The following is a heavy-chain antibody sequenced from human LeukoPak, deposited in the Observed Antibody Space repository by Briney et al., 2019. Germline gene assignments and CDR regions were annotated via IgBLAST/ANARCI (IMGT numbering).Heavy chain of an antibody. Sequence: PGGSLRLSCAASGFTFSSYAMSWVRQAPGKGLEWVSAISGSGGSTYYADSVKGRFTISRDNSKNTLYLQMNSLRAEDTAVYYCAKAGWYCSSTSCQERGYFQHWGQGTLVTVSS. V-gene: IGHV3-23*01. D-gene: IGHD2-2*01. CDR2: ISGSGGST. CDR1: GFTFSSYA. CDR3: AKAGWYCSSTSCQERGYFQH. J-gene: IGHJ1*01.